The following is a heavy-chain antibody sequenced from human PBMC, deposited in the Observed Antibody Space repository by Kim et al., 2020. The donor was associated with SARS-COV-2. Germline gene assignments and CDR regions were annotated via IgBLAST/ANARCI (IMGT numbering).Heavy chain of an antibody. J-gene: IGHJ4*02. CDR3: VTRNYYNSGSYYEGAPFDF. Sequence: GGSLRLSCSASGFTFSNYAMHWVRQAPGKGLEYVSAISSDGGSTYYADPVKGRFTISRDNSKNMLYVQMSSLRVEDTAIYYCVTRNYYNSGSYYEGAPFDFWGRRTLVTVSS. D-gene: IGHD3-10*01. V-gene: IGHV3-64*05. CDR2: ISSDGGST. CDR1: GFTFSNYA.